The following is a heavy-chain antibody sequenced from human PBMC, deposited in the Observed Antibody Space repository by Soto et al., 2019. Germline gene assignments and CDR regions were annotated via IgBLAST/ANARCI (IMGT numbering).Heavy chain of an antibody. D-gene: IGHD2-8*01. Sequence: GGSLRLSCEASGFTFSCFDMHWVRQPTGKGLEWVSSIGTAGDTYYAVSVKGRFTISRDNAKNSLSLQMNSLRAGDMAVYFCAKSQEIGTNFFDSWGQGTQVTVSS. J-gene: IGHJ4*02. CDR1: GFTFSCFD. CDR3: AKSQEIGTNFFDS. V-gene: IGHV3-13*01. CDR2: IGTAGDT.